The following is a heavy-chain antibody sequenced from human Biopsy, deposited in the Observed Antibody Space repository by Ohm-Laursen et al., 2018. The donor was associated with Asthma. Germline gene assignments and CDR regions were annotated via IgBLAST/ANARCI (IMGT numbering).Heavy chain of an antibody. CDR2: TYYRSTWST. Sequence: SDTLSLTCAISGDSVSNTRAVWSWIRQPPSRGLEWLGRTYYRSTWSTDYTVSLKSRMSIVPDTSKNHVSLQLNSVTPEDTAVYYCARVDVVATIIDYWGQGIPVTVSS. V-gene: IGHV6-1*01. J-gene: IGHJ4*02. CDR3: ARVDVVATIIDY. CDR1: GDSVSNTRAV. D-gene: IGHD5-12*01.